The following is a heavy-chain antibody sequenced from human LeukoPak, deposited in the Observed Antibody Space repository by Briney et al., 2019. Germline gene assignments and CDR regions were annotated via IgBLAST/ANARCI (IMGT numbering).Heavy chain of an antibody. J-gene: IGHJ5*02. D-gene: IGHD6-13*01. CDR3: ANGAVRSWFLNWFDP. CDR1: GFTFSGYS. Sequence: PGGSLRLSCVASGFTFSGYSMIWVRQAPGKGLEWVSAISGSGGSTYYADSVKGRFTISRDNSKNTLYLQVNSLRAEDTAVYYCANGAVRSWFLNWFDPWGQGTLVTVSS. CDR2: ISGSGGST. V-gene: IGHV3-23*01.